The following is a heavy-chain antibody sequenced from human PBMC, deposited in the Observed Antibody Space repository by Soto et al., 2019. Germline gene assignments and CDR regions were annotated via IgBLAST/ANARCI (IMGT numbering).Heavy chain of an antibody. V-gene: IGHV4-59*11. J-gene: IGHJ4*02. CDR3: ARSGYRFDY. D-gene: IGHD5-12*01. CDR2: IYYSGST. CDR1: GGSISSHY. Sequence: SETLSLTCTVSGGSISSHYWSWIRQPPGKGLEWIGYIYYSGSTNYNPSLKSRVTVSVDTSKNQFSLKLSSVTAADTAVYYCARSGYRFDYWGQGTLVTVSS.